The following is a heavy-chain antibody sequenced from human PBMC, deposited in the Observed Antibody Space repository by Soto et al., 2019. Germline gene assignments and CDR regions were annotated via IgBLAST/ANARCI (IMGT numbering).Heavy chain of an antibody. CDR3: ARRRPGYYGMDV. CDR1: GFTFSSYG. CDR2: IWYDGSNK. V-gene: IGHV3-33*01. Sequence: QVPLVESGGGVVQPGRSLRLSCAASGFTFSSYGMHWVRQAPGKGLEWVAVIWYDGSNKYYADSVKGRFTISRDNSKNTLYLQMNSLRAEDTAVYYCARRRPGYYGMDVWGQGTTVTVSS. J-gene: IGHJ6*02.